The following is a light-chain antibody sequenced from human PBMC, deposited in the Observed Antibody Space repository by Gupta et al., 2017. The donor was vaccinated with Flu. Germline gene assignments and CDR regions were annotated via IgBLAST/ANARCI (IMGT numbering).Light chain of an antibody. CDR1: QSIGSS. J-gene: IGKJ1*01. V-gene: IGKV6-21*01. CDR3: HQSSSLPHT. CDR2: YAS. Sequence: DIVLTQYPDFQAVTPKEKGTITCRASQSIGSSLHWYQQKPEEAPKLLIKYASQSLRGVPSRFSGSGSGTDFTLTINSLQAEDSATYYCHQSSSLPHTFGEGTKVEIK.